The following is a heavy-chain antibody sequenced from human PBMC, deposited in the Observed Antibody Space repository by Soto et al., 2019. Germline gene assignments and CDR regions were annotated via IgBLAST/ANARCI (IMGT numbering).Heavy chain of an antibody. CDR2: IGPYKGNK. CDR1: GYTFNNYG. D-gene: IGHD2-15*01. Sequence: QVQLVQSGAEVKKPGASGKVSCKASGYTFNNYGISWVRQAPGQGLEWMGWIGPYKGNKDHAQNFQGRVTMTTDTSMNTAYMELRSLRSDDTALYYCARCYCSVGSCYKCWRFDLWGRGTLVTVSS. J-gene: IGHJ2*01. V-gene: IGHV1-18*01. CDR3: ARCYCSVGSCYKCWRFDL.